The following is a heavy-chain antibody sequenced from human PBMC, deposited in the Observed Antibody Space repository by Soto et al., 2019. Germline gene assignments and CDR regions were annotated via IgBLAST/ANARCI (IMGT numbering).Heavy chain of an antibody. CDR1: GGTFSSYR. CDR3: AIEVSSSRFDA. J-gene: IGHJ5*02. D-gene: IGHD2-2*01. Sequence: QVQLEQSGAEVKKPGSSVKVSCKSSGGTFSSYRISWVRQAPGQGLEWMGGIMPIFATPKYAQKFQGRVTISADESTSTAYMELRSLTSDDTAVYYCAIEVSSSRFDAWGQGALVTVSS. CDR2: IMPIFATP. V-gene: IGHV1-69*01.